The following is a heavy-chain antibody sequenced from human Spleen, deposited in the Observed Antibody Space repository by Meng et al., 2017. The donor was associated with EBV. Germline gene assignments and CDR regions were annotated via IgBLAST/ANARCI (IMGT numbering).Heavy chain of an antibody. J-gene: IGHJ4*02. CDR2: IYHSGNT. D-gene: IGHD3-22*01. V-gene: IGHV4-4*02. CDR3: ARGSGGYYLY. CDR1: GGSSSSSHW. Sequence: VQLEESGPGLVKPSGPLSITCAVSGGSSSSSHWWSWVRQSPGKGLEWIGEIYHSGNTNYKPSLKSRVTISVDKSKNQFSLNLSSVTAADTAVYFCARGSGGYYLYWGQGTLVTVSS.